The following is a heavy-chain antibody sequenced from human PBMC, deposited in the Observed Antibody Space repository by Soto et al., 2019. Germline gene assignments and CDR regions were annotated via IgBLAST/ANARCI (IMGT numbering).Heavy chain of an antibody. CDR1: GFTVSSNY. J-gene: IGHJ4*01. V-gene: IGHV3-66*01. D-gene: IGHD3-10*01. Sequence: EVQLVESGGGLVQPGGSLRLSCAASGFTVSSNYMSWVRQAPGKGLEWVSVIYSGGSTYYADSVKGRFTISRDNSKNTLYLQMNSLRADDTAVYYCARDGGVHAPFDYLGQGTLVTVSS. CDR3: ARDGGVHAPFDY. CDR2: IYSGGST.